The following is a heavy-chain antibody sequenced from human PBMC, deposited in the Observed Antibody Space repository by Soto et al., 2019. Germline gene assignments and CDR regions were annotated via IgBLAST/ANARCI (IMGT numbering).Heavy chain of an antibody. V-gene: IGHV1-18*04. CDR2: ISAYNGNT. CDR3: ASKYCSSTSCYTGPYYYGMDV. CDR1: GYTFTSYG. Sequence: QVQLVQSGAEVKKPGASVKVSCKASGYTFTSYGISWGRQAPGQGLEWMGWISAYNGNTNYAQKLQGRVTMTTDTSTSTAYMELRSMRSDDKAVYYCASKYCSSTSCYTGPYYYGMDVWGQGNTVTVYS. J-gene: IGHJ6*02. D-gene: IGHD2-2*02.